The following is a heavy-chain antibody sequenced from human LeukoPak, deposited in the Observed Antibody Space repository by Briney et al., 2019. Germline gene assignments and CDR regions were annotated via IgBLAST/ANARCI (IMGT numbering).Heavy chain of an antibody. J-gene: IGHJ4*02. V-gene: IGHV4-59*01. CDR3: ARVGYCTSTSCYSIFDY. D-gene: IGHD2-2*01. CDR1: GGSISSYY. Sequence: SETLSLTCTVSGGSISSYYWSWIRQSPGKGLEWIGHIYYTGSTNYNPSLKSRVTISVDTSKNQFSLKLSSVTAADTAVYYCARVGYCTSTSCYSIFDYWGQGTLVTVSS. CDR2: IYYTGST.